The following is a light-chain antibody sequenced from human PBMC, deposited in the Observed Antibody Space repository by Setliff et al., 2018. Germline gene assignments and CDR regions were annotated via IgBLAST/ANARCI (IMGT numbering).Light chain of an antibody. Sequence: QSALAQPPSASGSPGQSVTISCTGTNSDVGGYNYVSWYQHHPGKAPKLMIYEVTKRPSGVPDRFSGSKSGNTASLTVSGLQAEDESDYYCSSYAGSDNWVFGGGTK. CDR1: NSDVGGYNY. J-gene: IGLJ3*02. V-gene: IGLV2-8*01. CDR3: SSYAGSDNWV. CDR2: EVT.